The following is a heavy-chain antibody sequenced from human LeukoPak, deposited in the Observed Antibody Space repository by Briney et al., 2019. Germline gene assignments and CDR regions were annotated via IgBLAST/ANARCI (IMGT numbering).Heavy chain of an antibody. J-gene: IGHJ4*02. V-gene: IGHV3-21*01. CDR2: ISSSSSYI. D-gene: IGHD3-22*01. Sequence: GGSLRLSCAASGFTFSNYNMNWVRQAPGKGLKWVSSISSSSSYIYFADSLKGRFTISRDNAKNSLYLQMNSLRAEDTAVYYCAREYYDSSGYSLLYYFDYWGQGTLVTVSS. CDR3: AREYYDSSGYSLLYYFDY. CDR1: GFTFSNYN.